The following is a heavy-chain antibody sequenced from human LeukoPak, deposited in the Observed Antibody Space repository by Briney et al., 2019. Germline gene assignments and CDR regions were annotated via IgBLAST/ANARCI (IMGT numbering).Heavy chain of an antibody. CDR1: GFTVSSNY. V-gene: IGHV3-53*01. J-gene: IGHJ4*02. CDR3: ARGRGYPTYYFDY. CDR2: IYSGGST. Sequence: PGGSLRLSCAASGFTVSSNYMSWVRQAPGKGLEWVSVIYSGGSTYYADSVKGRFTISRDNSKNTLYLQMNSLRAEDTAVYYCARGRGYPTYYFDYWGQGTLVTVSS. D-gene: IGHD5-18*01.